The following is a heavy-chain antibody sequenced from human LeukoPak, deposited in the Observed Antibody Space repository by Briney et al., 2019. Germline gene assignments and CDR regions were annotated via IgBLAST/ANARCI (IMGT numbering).Heavy chain of an antibody. D-gene: IGHD1-14*01. CDR2: INAGNGNT. V-gene: IGHV1-3*01. CDR1: GYTFTSYA. Sequence: ASVKASCKASGYTFTSYAMHWVRQAPGQRLEWMGWINAGNGNTKYSQKFQGRVTITRDTSASTAYMELSSLRSEDTAVYYCARDFAYNTFDYWGQGTLVTVSS. CDR3: ARDFAYNTFDY. J-gene: IGHJ4*02.